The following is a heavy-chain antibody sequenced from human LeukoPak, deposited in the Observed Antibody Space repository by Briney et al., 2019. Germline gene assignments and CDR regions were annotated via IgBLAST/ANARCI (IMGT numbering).Heavy chain of an antibody. D-gene: IGHD3-22*01. CDR1: GFTFSSYA. CDR2: ISGSGGST. J-gene: IGHJ4*02. V-gene: IGHV3-23*01. CDR3: ATSPASITMIVVVIIEDY. Sequence: GGSQRLSCAASGFTFSSYAMSWVRQAPGKGLEWVSAISGSGGSTYYADSVKGRSTISRDNSKNTLYLQMNSLRAEDTAVYYCATSPASITMIVVVIIEDYWGQGTLVTVSS.